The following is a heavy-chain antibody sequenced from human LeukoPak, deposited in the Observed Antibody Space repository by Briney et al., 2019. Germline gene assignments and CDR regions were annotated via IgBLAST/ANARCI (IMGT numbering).Heavy chain of an antibody. CDR3: ARGPPYSRRTYYFDY. V-gene: IGHV4-34*10. CDR1: GGSFSDYY. J-gene: IGHJ4*02. Sequence: PSETLSLTCAVYGGSFSDYYWSWIRQPPGKGLEWIGEINHSGSTNYNPSLKSRITMSIDTSKNQFSLKLSSVTAADTAVYYCARGPPYSRRTYYFDYWGQGTLVTVSS. CDR2: INHSGST. D-gene: IGHD6-13*01.